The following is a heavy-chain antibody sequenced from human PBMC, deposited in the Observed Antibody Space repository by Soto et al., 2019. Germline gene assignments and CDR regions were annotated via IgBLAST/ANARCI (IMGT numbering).Heavy chain of an antibody. V-gene: IGHV2-5*02. CDR1: GFSLSTSGVG. Sequence: QITLKESGPTLVKPTQTLTLTCTFSGFSLSTSGVGVGWIRQPPGKALEWLALIYWDDDKRYSPSLKSRLTIPKHTSKNQVVLTMTNMDPVDTATYYCALSRSGIPFDYWGQGTLVTVSS. D-gene: IGHD1-1*01. J-gene: IGHJ4*02. CDR3: ALSRSGIPFDY. CDR2: IYWDDDK.